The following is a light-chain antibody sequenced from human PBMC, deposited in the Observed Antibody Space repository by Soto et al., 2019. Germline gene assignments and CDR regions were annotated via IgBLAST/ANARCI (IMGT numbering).Light chain of an antibody. CDR2: GAS. J-gene: IGKJ5*01. CDR1: QSVSST. V-gene: IGKV3-15*01. Sequence: EIVMTQSPGTLSVSPGERATLSCRASQSVSSTLACYQQKPGQAPRLLIYGASTRATGIPARFSGGGSGTDFTLTISSLEPEDFAVYYCQQRSNWPPITFGQGTRLEIK. CDR3: QQRSNWPPIT.